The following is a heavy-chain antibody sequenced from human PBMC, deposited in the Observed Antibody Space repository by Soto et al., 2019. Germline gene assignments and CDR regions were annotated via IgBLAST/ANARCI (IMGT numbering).Heavy chain of an antibody. Sequence: PSETLSLTCTVSGGSISSSSYYWGWIRQPPGKGLEWIGSIYYSGSTYYNPSLKSRVTISVDTSKNQFSLKLSSVTAADTAVYYCARLGGTTGFDYWGQGTLVTVSS. CDR3: ARLGGTTGFDY. V-gene: IGHV4-39*01. D-gene: IGHD4-4*01. CDR2: IYYSGST. J-gene: IGHJ4*02. CDR1: GGSISSSSYY.